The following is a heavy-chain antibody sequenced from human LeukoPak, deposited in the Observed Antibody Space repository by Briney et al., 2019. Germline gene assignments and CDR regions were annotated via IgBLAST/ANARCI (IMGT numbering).Heavy chain of an antibody. Sequence: GGSLRLSCAAPGFTFSSYWMSWVRQAPGKGLEWVANIKQDGSEKYYVDSVKGRFTISRDNAKNSLYLQMNSLRAEDTAVYYCARRGQLGWFDYWGQGTLVTVSS. D-gene: IGHD5-18*01. J-gene: IGHJ4*02. CDR1: GFTFSSYW. CDR3: ARRGQLGWFDY. CDR2: IKQDGSEK. V-gene: IGHV3-7*03.